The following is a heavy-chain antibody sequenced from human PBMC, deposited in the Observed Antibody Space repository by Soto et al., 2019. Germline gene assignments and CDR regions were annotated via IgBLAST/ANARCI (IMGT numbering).Heavy chain of an antibody. CDR1: GYTFTSYG. CDR3: ARDRYYYGSGSYSARLYYYYYYGMDV. D-gene: IGHD3-10*01. J-gene: IGHJ6*02. CDR2: ISAYNGNT. V-gene: IGHV1-18*04. Sequence: GASVKVSCKASGYTFTSYGISWVRQAPGQGREWMGWISAYNGNTNYAQKLQGRVTMTTDTSTSTAYMELRSLRSDDTAVYYCARDRYYYGSGSYSARLYYYYYYGMDVWGQGTTVTVSS.